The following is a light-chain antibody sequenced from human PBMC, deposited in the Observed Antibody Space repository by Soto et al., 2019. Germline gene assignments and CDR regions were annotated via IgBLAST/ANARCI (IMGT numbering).Light chain of an antibody. J-gene: IGKJ2*01. Sequence: EIVLTQSPGTLSLSPGGRATLSCRASQSVSSSYLPWCQQKPGQARRATDIPDRFSGSESGTDFTLTISRLEPEDFAVYYCQWYGSSPPKYTFGQGTKLEIK. V-gene: IGKV3-20*01. CDR1: QSVSSSY. CDR3: QWYGSSPPKYT.